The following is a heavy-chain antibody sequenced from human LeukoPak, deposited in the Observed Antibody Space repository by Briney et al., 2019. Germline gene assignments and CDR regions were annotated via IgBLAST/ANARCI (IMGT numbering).Heavy chain of an antibody. D-gene: IGHD3-10*01. Sequence: SETLSLTCAVYGGSFSGYYWSWIRQPPGKGLEWIGEINHSGSTNYNPSLKSRVTMSVDTSKSQFSLELSSVTAADTAMYYCAREPYMIRAFDYWGQGTLVTVSS. J-gene: IGHJ4*02. CDR1: GGSFSGYY. CDR3: AREPYMIRAFDY. V-gene: IGHV4-34*01. CDR2: INHSGST.